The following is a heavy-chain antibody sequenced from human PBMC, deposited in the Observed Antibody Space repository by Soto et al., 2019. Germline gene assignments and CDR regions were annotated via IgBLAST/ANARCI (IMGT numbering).Heavy chain of an antibody. V-gene: IGHV3-23*01. CDR3: AKGKTSGWYYFDF. Sequence: ETLSLSCAASGFTFDSCAMSWVRQAPGKGLEWILGISGSGGSTYYADSVKGRFTISRDNSKNTVYLQMNSLRADDTAVYYCAKGKTSGWYYFDFWGQGTLVTVSS. J-gene: IGHJ4*02. CDR2: ISGSGGST. D-gene: IGHD6-19*01. CDR1: GFTFDSCA.